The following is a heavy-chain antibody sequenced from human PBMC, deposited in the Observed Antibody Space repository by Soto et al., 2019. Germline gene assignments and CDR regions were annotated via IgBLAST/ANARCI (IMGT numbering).Heavy chain of an antibody. Sequence: SETLSLTCSVSGGSISSSSYYWGWIRQPPGKGLEWIGSIYYSGSTYYNPSLKSRVTISVDTSKNQFSLKLSSVTAADTAVYYCAGFWSGYYTGYYYYYGMDVWGQGTTVTVSS. V-gene: IGHV4-39*01. CDR2: IYYSGST. CDR1: GGSISSSSYY. J-gene: IGHJ6*02. D-gene: IGHD3-3*01. CDR3: AGFWSGYYTGYYYYYGMDV.